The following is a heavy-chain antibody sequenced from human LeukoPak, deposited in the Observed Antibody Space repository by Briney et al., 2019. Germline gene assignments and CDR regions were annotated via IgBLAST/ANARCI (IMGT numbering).Heavy chain of an antibody. D-gene: IGHD3-10*01. J-gene: IGHJ4*02. CDR3: AKDKGMYYNGSHSYSYFDS. V-gene: IGHV3-9*01. Sequence: GGSLRLSCTASGSRFDDYAMHWVRQAPGKGLEWVSGISWNSADIGYTDSVRGRFTVSRDNAKNSLYLEMNSLRTEDTALYYCAKDKGMYYNGSHSYSYFDSWGQGALVTVSS. CDR2: ISWNSADI. CDR1: GSRFDDYA.